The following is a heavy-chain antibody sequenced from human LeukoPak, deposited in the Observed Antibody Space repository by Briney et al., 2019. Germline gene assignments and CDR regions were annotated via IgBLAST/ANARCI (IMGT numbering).Heavy chain of an antibody. D-gene: IGHD4-17*01. CDR2: IKHDGSEK. J-gene: IGHJ3*02. CDR3: ATIDYGAFDI. CDR1: GFTFSNYW. V-gene: IGHV3-7*03. Sequence: GGSLRLSCAASGFTFSNYWMTWVRQAPGKGLEWVANIKHDGSEKYYVDSVKGRFTISRDNAKNSLYLQMNSLRAEDTAVYYCATIDYGAFDIWGQGTMVTVSS.